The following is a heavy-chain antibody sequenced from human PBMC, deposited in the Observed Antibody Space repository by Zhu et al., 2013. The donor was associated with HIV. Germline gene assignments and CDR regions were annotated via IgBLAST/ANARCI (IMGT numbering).Heavy chain of an antibody. J-gene: IGHJ4*02. V-gene: IGHV1-69*01. D-gene: IGHD1-7*01. CDR3: ARDGGRWVPGTGNTLYFDY. CDR2: IIPIFGTA. CDR1: GGTFSSYA. Sequence: QVQLVQSGAEVKKPGSSVKVSCKASGGTFSSYAISWVRQAPGQGLEWMGGIIPIFGTANYAQKFQGRVTITADESTSTAYMELSSLRSEDTAVYYCARDGGRWVPGTGNTLYFDYWGQGTLVTVSS.